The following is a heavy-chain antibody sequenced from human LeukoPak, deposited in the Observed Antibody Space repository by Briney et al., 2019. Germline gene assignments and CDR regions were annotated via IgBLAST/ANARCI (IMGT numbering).Heavy chain of an antibody. CDR2: IYYSGST. CDR1: GGSISSGGYY. D-gene: IGHD2-21*02. CDR3: ASDRVVVTAPRVDAFDI. V-gene: IGHV4-31*03. Sequence: SETLSLTCTVSGGSISSGGYYWSWIRQHPGKGLEWIGYIYYSGSTYYNPSLKSRVTISVDTSKNQFSLKLSSVTAADTAVYYCASDRVVVTAPRVDAFDIWGQGTMVTVSS. J-gene: IGHJ3*02.